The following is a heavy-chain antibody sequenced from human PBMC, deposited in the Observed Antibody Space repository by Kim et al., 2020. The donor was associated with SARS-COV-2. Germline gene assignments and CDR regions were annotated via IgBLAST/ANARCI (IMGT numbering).Heavy chain of an antibody. J-gene: IGHJ5*02. CDR3: ARDLGRGIAAAGPVWFDP. D-gene: IGHD6-13*01. V-gene: IGHV4-59*01. Sequence: KSRVTISVDPSKNQFSLKLSSVTAADTAVYYCARDLGRGIAAAGPVWFDPWGQGTLVTVSS.